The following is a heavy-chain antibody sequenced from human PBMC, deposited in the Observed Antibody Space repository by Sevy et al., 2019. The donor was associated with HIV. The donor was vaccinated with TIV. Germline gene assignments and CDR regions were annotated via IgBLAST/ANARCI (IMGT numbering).Heavy chain of an antibody. CDR3: ARVRRMGNQLWKADY. J-gene: IGHJ4*02. Sequence: SETLSLTCGVSGESFSDYYWSWIRQPPRKGLEWIGEINYTGKTNDNPSLESRVRLSIDTSRKQFSPRLSSVTAADTAVYYCARVRRMGNQLWKADYWGQGTLVTVSS. CDR1: GESFSDYY. CDR2: INYTGKT. D-gene: IGHD3-10*01. V-gene: IGHV4-34*01.